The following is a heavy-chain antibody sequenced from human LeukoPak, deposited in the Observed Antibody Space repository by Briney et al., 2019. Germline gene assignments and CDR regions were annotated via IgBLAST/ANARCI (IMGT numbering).Heavy chain of an antibody. D-gene: IGHD3-3*01. CDR2: INPNSGGT. CDR3: ARDRYDFWSGPPGGADY. Sequence: ASVKVSCKASGYTFTAYYIQWVRQAPGQGLEWMGWINPNSGGTKYAQKFQGRVTMTRDTSISTAYMELSRLKSDDTAVYYCARDRYDFWSGPPGGADYWGQGTLVTVSS. V-gene: IGHV1-2*02. CDR1: GYTFTAYY. J-gene: IGHJ4*02.